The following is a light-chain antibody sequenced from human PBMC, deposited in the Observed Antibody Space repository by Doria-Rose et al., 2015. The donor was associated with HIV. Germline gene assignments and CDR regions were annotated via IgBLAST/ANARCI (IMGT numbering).Light chain of an antibody. J-gene: IGKJ3*01. V-gene: IGKV3-11*01. Sequence: KPAQAPRLLIYAASIRATGIPARVSGSGSGTDFTLTISSLEPEDFAVYFCQQRSNWPPIFTFGPGTKVDI. CDR3: QQRSNWPPIFT. CDR2: AAS.